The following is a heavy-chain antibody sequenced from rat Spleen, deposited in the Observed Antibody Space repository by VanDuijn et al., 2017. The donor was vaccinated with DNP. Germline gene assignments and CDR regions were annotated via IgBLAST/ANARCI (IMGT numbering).Heavy chain of an antibody. CDR3: TRLGYNLFDY. J-gene: IGHJ2*01. CDR2: ISYDGSRT. Sequence: EVQLVESGGGLVQPGRSLKLSCAASGFTFSAYYMAWVRQAPKKGLEWVATISYDGSRTYYQDSVKGRFTISRDNAKSTLYLQRDSLRSEDTATYYCTRLGYNLFDYWGQGVMVTVSS. V-gene: IGHV5-7*01. D-gene: IGHD1-5*01. CDR1: GFTFSAYY.